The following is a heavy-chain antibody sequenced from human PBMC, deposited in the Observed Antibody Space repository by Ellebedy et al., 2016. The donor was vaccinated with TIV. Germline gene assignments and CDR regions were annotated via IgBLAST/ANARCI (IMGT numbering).Heavy chain of an antibody. CDR2: VNWNGAYT. V-gene: IGHV3-20*04. CDR3: ARDLSLTAAGTTYFDP. J-gene: IGHJ5*02. Sequence: PGGSLRLSCAGSGFTFEDYGMHWVRQAPGKGLQWVSGVNWNGAYTTYADAVKGRFTISRDNAKNSLYLQMNSLRAEDTAFYYCARDLSLTAAGTTYFDPWGQGTLVTVSP. CDR1: GFTFEDYG. D-gene: IGHD1-7*01.